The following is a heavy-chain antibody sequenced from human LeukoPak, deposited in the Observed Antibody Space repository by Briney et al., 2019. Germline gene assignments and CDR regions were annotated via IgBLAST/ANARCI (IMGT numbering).Heavy chain of an antibody. CDR3: ARDHIVATMIFDY. CDR2: IWYDGSNK. V-gene: IGHV3-33*08. J-gene: IGHJ4*02. Sequence: GGSLRLSCAASGFTFSSYSMNWVRQAPGKGLEWVAVIWYDGSNKYYADSVKGRFTISRDNSKNTLYLQMNSLRAEDTAVYYCARDHIVATMIFDYWGQGTLVTVSS. CDR1: GFTFSSYS. D-gene: IGHD5-12*01.